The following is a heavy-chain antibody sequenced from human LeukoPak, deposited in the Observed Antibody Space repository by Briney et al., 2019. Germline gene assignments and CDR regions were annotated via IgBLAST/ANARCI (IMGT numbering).Heavy chain of an antibody. Sequence: GGSLRLSCAASGFTFSNYGMHWVRQAPGKGLEWVAVIWYDGSNKYYADSVKGRFTISRDNSKNTLYLQMNSLRAEDTAVYYCAKDLSRVAGPIDYWGQGTLVTVSS. D-gene: IGHD6-19*01. CDR2: IWYDGSNK. CDR3: AKDLSRVAGPIDY. CDR1: GFTFSNYG. J-gene: IGHJ4*02. V-gene: IGHV3-30*02.